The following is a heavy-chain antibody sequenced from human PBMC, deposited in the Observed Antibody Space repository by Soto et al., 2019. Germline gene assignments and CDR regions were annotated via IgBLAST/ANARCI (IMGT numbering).Heavy chain of an antibody. CDR2: ISGSGNTS. CDR3: AKDRGRTWYEDY. D-gene: IGHD6-13*01. J-gene: IGHJ4*02. Sequence: EVQLLESGGGLVQPGGSLRLSCAASGFTFSSYAMTWVRQAPGKGLEWVSAISGSGNTSYYADSVKGRFTISRDSSKKMLYLQMNSLRPEDTAVYYCAKDRGRTWYEDYWGQGTLLTVSS. CDR1: GFTFSSYA. V-gene: IGHV3-23*01.